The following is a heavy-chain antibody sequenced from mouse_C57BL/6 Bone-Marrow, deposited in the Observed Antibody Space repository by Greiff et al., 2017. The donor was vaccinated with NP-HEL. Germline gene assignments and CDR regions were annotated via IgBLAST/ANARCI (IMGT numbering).Heavy chain of an antibody. CDR2: IWSGGST. J-gene: IGHJ3*01. CDR1: GFSLTSYG. CDR3: ARRDYYGSSWFAY. Sequence: QVQLKQSGPGLVQPSQSLSITCTVSGFSLTSYGVHWVRQSPGKGLEWLGVIWSGGSTDYTAAFISRLSISKDNSKSPVFFKMNSLQADDTAIYYCARRDYYGSSWFAYWGQGTLVTVSA. D-gene: IGHD1-1*01. V-gene: IGHV2-2*01.